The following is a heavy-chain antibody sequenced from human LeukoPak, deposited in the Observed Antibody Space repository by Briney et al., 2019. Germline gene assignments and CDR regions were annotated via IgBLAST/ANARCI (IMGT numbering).Heavy chain of an antibody. V-gene: IGHV1-18*01. Sequence: ASVKVSCKASGYTFTSYGITWVRQAPGQGLEWMGWINANNGNTNYEQNLQGRVTMTRDTSTSAAYMDLRSLRSDDTAVYYCARGPIAAAGDYWGQGTLVTVSS. CDR2: INANNGNT. J-gene: IGHJ4*02. D-gene: IGHD6-13*01. CDR3: ARGPIAAAGDY. CDR1: GYTFTSYG.